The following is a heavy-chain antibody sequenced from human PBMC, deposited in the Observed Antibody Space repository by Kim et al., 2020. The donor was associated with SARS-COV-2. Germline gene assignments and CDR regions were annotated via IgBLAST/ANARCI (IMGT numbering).Heavy chain of an antibody. J-gene: IGHJ4*02. CDR1: GYTFTGYY. CDR3: ARDKTGDPKPLFGY. V-gene: IGHV1-2*02. Sequence: ASVKVSCKASGYTFTGYYLHWVRQAPGQGLEWMGWINPHSGDTKYAQKFQGRVTMTRDTSINTAHMDLSRLRSDDTALYYCARDKTGDPKPLFGYWCQGTLVTVSS. D-gene: IGHD7-27*01. CDR2: INPHSGDT.